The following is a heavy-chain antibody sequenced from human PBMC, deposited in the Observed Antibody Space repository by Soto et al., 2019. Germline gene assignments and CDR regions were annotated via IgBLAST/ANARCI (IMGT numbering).Heavy chain of an antibody. Sequence: GGSLRLSCAASGFTFSSYGMHWVRQAPGKGLEWVAVIWYDGSNKYYADSVKGRFTISRDNSKNTLYLQMNSLRAEDTAVYYCARDRRWYYDFWSGYYKQYYYYGMDVWGQGTTVTVSS. V-gene: IGHV3-33*01. D-gene: IGHD3-3*01. CDR3: ARDRRWYYDFWSGYYKQYYYYGMDV. CDR1: GFTFSSYG. CDR2: IWYDGSNK. J-gene: IGHJ6*02.